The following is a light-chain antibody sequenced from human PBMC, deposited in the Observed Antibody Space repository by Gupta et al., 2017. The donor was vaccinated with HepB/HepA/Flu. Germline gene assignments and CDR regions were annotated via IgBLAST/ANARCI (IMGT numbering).Light chain of an antibody. Sequence: QSVLTQTPSAPGTPGQRVTISCSGSSSNIGNNYVYWYQQHPGTAPQLLIYRNNQRPSGVPDRYYCSKSGTSAALAISGLRSEDEADYYCAAWDNILSGLVVFGGGTKLTVL. CDR2: RNN. V-gene: IGLV1-47*01. CDR1: SSNIGNNY. CDR3: AAWDNILSGLVV. J-gene: IGLJ2*01.